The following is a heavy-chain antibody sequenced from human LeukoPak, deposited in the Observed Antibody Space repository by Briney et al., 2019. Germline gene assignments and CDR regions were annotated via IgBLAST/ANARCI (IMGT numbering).Heavy chain of an antibody. CDR1: GFTFSSYS. CDR2: ISSSSSYI. Sequence: PGGSLRLSCAASGFTFSSYSMNWVRQAPGKGLEWVSSISSSSSYIYYADSVKGRFTISRDNAKNSLYLQMNSLRAEDTAVYYCARALESYYYGSGSLDHWGQGTLVSVSS. J-gene: IGHJ4*02. D-gene: IGHD3-10*01. V-gene: IGHV3-21*01. CDR3: ARALESYYYGSGSLDH.